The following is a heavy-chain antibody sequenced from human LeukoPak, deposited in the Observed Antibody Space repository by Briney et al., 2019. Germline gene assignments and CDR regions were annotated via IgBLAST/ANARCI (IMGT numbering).Heavy chain of an antibody. V-gene: IGHV1-8*01. J-gene: IGHJ3*02. CDR2: MNPNSGNT. Sequence: ASVKVSYKASGYTFTSYDINWVRQATGQGLEWMGWMNPNSGNTGYAQKFQGRVTMTRNTSISTAYMELSSLRSEDTAVYYCAISLSSRGAFDIWGQGTMVTVSS. CDR1: GYTFTSYD. CDR3: AISLSSRGAFDI. D-gene: IGHD6-19*01.